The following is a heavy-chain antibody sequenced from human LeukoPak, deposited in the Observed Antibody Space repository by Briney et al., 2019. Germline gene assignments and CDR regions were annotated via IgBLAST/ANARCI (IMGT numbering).Heavy chain of an antibody. V-gene: IGHV3-30-3*01. D-gene: IGHD4-17*01. CDR2: ISYDGSNK. CDR3: ARGTDDYGDYYWFDP. Sequence: GGSLRLSCAASGFTFSSYAMHWVRQAPGKGLEWVAVISYDGSNKYYADSVKGRFTISRDNSKNTLYLQMNSLRAEDTAVYYCARGTDDYGDYYWFDPWGQGTLVTVSS. J-gene: IGHJ5*02. CDR1: GFTFSSYA.